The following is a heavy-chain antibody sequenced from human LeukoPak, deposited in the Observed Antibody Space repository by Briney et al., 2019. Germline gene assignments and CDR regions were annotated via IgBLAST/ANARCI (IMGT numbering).Heavy chain of an antibody. CDR2: IYTRGST. J-gene: IGHJ3*02. CDR1: GGSINNYY. V-gene: IGHV4-4*07. Sequence: ASETLSHTCTVSGGSINNYYWSWIRQPAGKGLEWIGRIYTRGSTNYNPSLKSRVTMSVDTSKNQFSLKLSSVTAADTAVYYCARGRYCSADICSGGDAFDIWGQGTMVSVSS. CDR3: ARGRYCSADICSGGDAFDI. D-gene: IGHD2-15*01.